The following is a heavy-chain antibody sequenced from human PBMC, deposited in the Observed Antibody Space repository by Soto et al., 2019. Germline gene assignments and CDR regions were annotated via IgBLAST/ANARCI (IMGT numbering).Heavy chain of an antibody. D-gene: IGHD2-21*01. V-gene: IGHV3-7*03. Sequence: PGGSLRLSCAASGFTSSSCWMSWVRQAPGKGLEWVANIKPDGSEKLYVDSVKGRFTISRDNAENSLYLQMNSLRAEDTAVYYCARGDSGHWEFGGQGTLVTVSS. J-gene: IGHJ4*02. CDR3: ARGDSGHWEF. CDR1: GFTSSSCW. CDR2: IKPDGSEK.